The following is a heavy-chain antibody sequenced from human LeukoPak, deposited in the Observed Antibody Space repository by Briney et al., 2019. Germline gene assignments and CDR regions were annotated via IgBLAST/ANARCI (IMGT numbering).Heavy chain of an antibody. CDR3: ARNFGQLLTDAFDI. CDR2: INPNSGGT. CDR1: GYTFTGYY. D-gene: IGHD2-2*01. J-gene: IGHJ3*02. V-gene: IGHV1-2*02. Sequence: ASVKVSCKASGYTFTGYYMHWARQAPGQGLEWMGWINPNSGGTNYAQKFQGRVTMTRDTSISTAYMELSRLRSDDTAVYYCARNFGQLLTDAFDIWGQGTMVTVSS.